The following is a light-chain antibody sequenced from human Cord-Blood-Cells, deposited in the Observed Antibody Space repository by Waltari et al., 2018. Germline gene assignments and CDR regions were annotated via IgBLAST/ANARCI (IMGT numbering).Light chain of an antibody. CDR2: EDN. Sequence: NFMLTQPHSVSESPGKTVTISCPRSSGSIASNYVKWYQQRPGSAPTTVIYEDNQRPSGVPDRFSGSIDSSSNSASLTISGLKTEDEADYYCQSYDNSNNWVFGGGTKLTVL. CDR1: SGSIASNY. V-gene: IGLV6-57*03. CDR3: QSYDNSNNWV. J-gene: IGLJ3*02.